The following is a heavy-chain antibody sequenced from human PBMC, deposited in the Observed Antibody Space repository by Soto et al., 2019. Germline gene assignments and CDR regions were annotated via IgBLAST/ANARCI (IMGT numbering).Heavy chain of an antibody. CDR2: ISYDGSNK. Sequence: VGSLRLSCAASGFTFSSYGMHWVRQAPGKGLEWVAVISYDGSNKYYADSVKGRFTISRDNSKNTLYLQMNSLRAEDTAVYYCAKDRGSSTYYYYGMDVWGQGTTVTVSS. J-gene: IGHJ6*02. V-gene: IGHV3-30*18. CDR1: GFTFSSYG. CDR3: AKDRGSSTYYYYGMDV. D-gene: IGHD6-13*01.